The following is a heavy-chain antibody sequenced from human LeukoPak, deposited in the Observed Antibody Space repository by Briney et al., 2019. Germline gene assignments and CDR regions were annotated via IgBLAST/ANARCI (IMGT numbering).Heavy chain of an antibody. V-gene: IGHV3-21*01. CDR1: GFTFSSYS. CDR2: ISSSSYI. Sequence: GSLRLSCAASGFTFSSYSMNWVRQAPGKGLEWVSSISSSSYIYYADSVKGRFTISRDNAKNSLYLQMNSLRAEDTAVYYCARDLEAANTYYFDYWGQGTMVTVSS. D-gene: IGHD6-13*01. CDR3: ARDLEAANTYYFDY. J-gene: IGHJ4*02.